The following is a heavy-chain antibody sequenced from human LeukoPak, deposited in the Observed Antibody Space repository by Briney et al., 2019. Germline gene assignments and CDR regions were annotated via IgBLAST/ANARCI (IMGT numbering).Heavy chain of an antibody. D-gene: IGHD3-10*01. J-gene: IGHJ4*02. V-gene: IGHV3-7*01. Sequence: GGSLRLSCATSGFTFGSYAMTWVRQAPGKGLEWVANIKQDGSEKHYVDSVKGRFTISRDNSKNSLYLQMSSLRAEDTAVYYCARDPRGSEYSHFDSWGQGTLVTVSS. CDR1: GFTFGSYA. CDR2: IKQDGSEK. CDR3: ARDPRGSEYSHFDS.